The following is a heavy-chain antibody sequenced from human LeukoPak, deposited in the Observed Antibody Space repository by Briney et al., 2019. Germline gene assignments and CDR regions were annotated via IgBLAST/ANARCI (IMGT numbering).Heavy chain of an antibody. J-gene: IGHJ4*02. V-gene: IGHV1-8*03. Sequence: ASVKVSCKASGYTFTSYDINWVRQATGQGLEWMGWMNPNSGNTGYAQKFQGRVTITRNTSISTAYMELSSLRSEDTAVYYCARTQDIVVVPAAIHPTPLFDYWGQGTLVTVSS. D-gene: IGHD2-2*02. CDR3: ARTQDIVVVPAAIHPTPLFDY. CDR1: GYTFTSYD. CDR2: MNPNSGNT.